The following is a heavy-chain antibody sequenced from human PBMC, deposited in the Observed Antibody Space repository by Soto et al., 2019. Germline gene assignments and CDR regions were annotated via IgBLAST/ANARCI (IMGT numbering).Heavy chain of an antibody. CDR1: GFTFSNAW. Sequence: EVQLVESGGGLVKPGGSLRLSCAASGFTFSNAWMSWVRQAPGKGLEWVGRIKSKTDGGTTDYAGPVKGRVTISRDDSKNTLYLQMNSLKTEDTAVYYCTTDDYFYGSGRSYWGQGTLVTVSS. CDR2: IKSKTDGGTT. D-gene: IGHD3-10*01. CDR3: TTDDYFYGSGRSY. J-gene: IGHJ4*02. V-gene: IGHV3-15*01.